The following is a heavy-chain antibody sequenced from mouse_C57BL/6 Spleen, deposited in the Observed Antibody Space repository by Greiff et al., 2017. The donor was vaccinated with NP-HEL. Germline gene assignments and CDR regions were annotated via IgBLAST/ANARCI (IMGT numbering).Heavy chain of an antibody. J-gene: IGHJ1*03. D-gene: IGHD1-1*01. CDR3: ARSDYGSSYWYFEV. Sequence: QVQLQQSGAELVKPGASVKISCKASGYTFTDYYINWVKQRPGQGLEWIGQIGPGSGSTYYNEKFKGKATLTADKSSSTAYMQLSSLTSEDSAVYFGARSDYGSSYWYFEVWGTGTTVTVSS. V-gene: IGHV1-77*01. CDR2: IGPGSGST. CDR1: GYTFTDYY.